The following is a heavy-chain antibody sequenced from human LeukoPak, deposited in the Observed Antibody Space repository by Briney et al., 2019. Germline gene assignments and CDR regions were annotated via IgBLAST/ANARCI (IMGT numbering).Heavy chain of an antibody. J-gene: IGHJ4*02. V-gene: IGHV3-48*03. CDR1: GFTFSSYE. CDR3: ARGGPLRSLSDY. D-gene: IGHD6-13*01. CDR2: ISSSGSTI. Sequence: PGGSLRLSCAASGFTFSSYEVNWVRQAPGKGLEWVSYISSSGSTIYYADSVKGRFTISRDNAKNSLYLQMNSLRAEDTAVYYCARGGPLRSLSDYWGQGTLVTVSS.